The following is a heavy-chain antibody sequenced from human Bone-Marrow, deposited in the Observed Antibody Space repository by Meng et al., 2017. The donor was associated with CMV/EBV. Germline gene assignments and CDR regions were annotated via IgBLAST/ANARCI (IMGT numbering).Heavy chain of an antibody. D-gene: IGHD6-6*01. CDR3: ARGKYRSSSEGVWFDP. V-gene: IGHV4-61*01. J-gene: IGHJ5*02. CDR2: IYYSGST. Sequence: GSLRLSCTVSGGSVSSGSYYWSWIRQPPGKGLEWIGYIYYSGSTNYNPSLKSRVTISVDTSKNQFSLKLSSVTAADTAVYYCARGKYRSSSEGVWFDPWGQGNLVTVAS. CDR1: GGSVSSGSYY.